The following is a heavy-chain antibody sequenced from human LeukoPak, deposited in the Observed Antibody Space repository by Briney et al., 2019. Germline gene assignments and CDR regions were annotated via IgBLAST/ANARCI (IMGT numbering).Heavy chain of an antibody. CDR2: ISAYNGNT. CDR1: GYTFTSYG. CDR3: ARLNRRYCSGGSCPLDDY. J-gene: IGHJ4*02. D-gene: IGHD2-15*01. Sequence: ASVKVSCKASGYTFTSYGISWVRQAPGQGLEWMGWISAYNGNTNYAQKLQGRVTMTTDPSTSTAYMELRSLRSDDTAVYYCARLNRRYCSGGSCPLDDYWGQGTLVTVSS. V-gene: IGHV1-18*01.